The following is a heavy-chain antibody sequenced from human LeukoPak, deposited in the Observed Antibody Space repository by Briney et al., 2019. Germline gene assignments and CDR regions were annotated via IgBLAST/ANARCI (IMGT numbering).Heavy chain of an antibody. D-gene: IGHD6-19*01. CDR3: ARDRSYYSGSSDY. J-gene: IGHJ4*02. CDR1: GYTFTGYY. Sequence: ASVKVSCKASGYTFTGYYMHWVRQAPGQGLEWMGWITPNTGGTNYAQKFQGRVTMTRDTSISTAYMELSRLRSDDAAVYYCARDRSYYSGSSDYWGQGTLVTVSS. V-gene: IGHV1-2*02. CDR2: ITPNTGGT.